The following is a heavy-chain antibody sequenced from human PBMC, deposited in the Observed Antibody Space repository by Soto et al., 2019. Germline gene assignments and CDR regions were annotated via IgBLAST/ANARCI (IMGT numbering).Heavy chain of an antibody. V-gene: IGHV3-21*01. CDR2: ISSSSSYI. CDR1: GFPFSSYS. J-gene: IGHJ3*02. Sequence: PGGSLRLSCAASGFPFSSYSMNWVRQAPGEGLEWVSSISSSSSYIYYADSVKGRFTISRDNAKNSLYLQMNSLRAEDTAVYYCALWFGDDAFDIWGKGTMVTVSS. D-gene: IGHD3-10*01. CDR3: ALWFGDDAFDI.